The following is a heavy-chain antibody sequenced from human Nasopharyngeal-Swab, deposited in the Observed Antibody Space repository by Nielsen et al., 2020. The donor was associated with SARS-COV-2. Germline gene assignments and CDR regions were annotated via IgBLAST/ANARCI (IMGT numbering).Heavy chain of an antibody. Sequence: SETLSLTCTVSGDSVTTSDYYRGWIRQPPGEGLEWIGSLLSSGSSYSNPSLKSRVSISVVTSKNQFSLKLTSVTAADTAVYYCVRRSDLFDSRGYSLGQGTLVTVSS. D-gene: IGHD3-22*01. CDR2: LLSSGSS. J-gene: IGHJ5*02. CDR3: VRRSDLFDSRGYS. V-gene: IGHV4-39*01. CDR1: GDSVTTSDYY.